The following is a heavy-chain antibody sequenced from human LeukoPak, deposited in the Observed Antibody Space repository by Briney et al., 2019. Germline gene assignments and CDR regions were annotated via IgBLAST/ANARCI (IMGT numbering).Heavy chain of an antibody. CDR2: MNPNSGNT. Sequence: ASVKVSCKASGYTFSAYDINWVRRATGQGLEWMGWMNPNSGNTGFAQKFQGRVTMTRDTSINTAYMELSNLRSEDTAVYYCARVSQTPAYYYTSGYYYHGYWGQGTRVTVSS. V-gene: IGHV1-8*01. D-gene: IGHD3-22*01. CDR3: ARVSQTPAYYYTSGYYYHGY. CDR1: GYTFSAYD. J-gene: IGHJ4*02.